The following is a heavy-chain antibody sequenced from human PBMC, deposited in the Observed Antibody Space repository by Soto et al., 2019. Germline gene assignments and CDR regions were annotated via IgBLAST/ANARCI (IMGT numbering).Heavy chain of an antibody. Sequence: PSGTLALTCTVSGGSIRSYDCSWIRQPPGKGLEWIGYIYYSGSTNYNPSLKSRVTISVDTSKNQFSLKLSSVTAADTAVYYCATLRITIFGVVTQFGENFDYWGQGTLVTVSS. CDR3: ATLRITIFGVVTQFGENFDY. CDR2: IYYSGST. V-gene: IGHV4-59*08. J-gene: IGHJ4*02. CDR1: GGSIRSYD. D-gene: IGHD3-3*01.